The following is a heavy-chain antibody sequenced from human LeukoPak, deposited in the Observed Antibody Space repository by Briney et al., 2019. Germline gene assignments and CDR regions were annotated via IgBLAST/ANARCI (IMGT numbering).Heavy chain of an antibody. J-gene: IGHJ4*02. D-gene: IGHD3-3*02. Sequence: ASVKVSCKASGYTFTGYYMHWVRQAPGQGLEWMGWINPNSGGTNYAQKFQGRVTMTRDTSISTAYMELSRLRSDDTAVYYCARDPQPAFLGATAYFDYWGQGTLVTVSS. CDR2: INPNSGGT. CDR3: ARDPQPAFLGATAYFDY. CDR1: GYTFTGYY. V-gene: IGHV1-2*02.